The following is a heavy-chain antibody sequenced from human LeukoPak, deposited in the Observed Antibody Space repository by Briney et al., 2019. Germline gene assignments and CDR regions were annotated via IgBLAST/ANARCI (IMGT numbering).Heavy chain of an antibody. CDR3: ARENSGSYREFDY. CDR2: IYTSGST. J-gene: IGHJ4*02. D-gene: IGHD1-26*01. CDR1: GGSISSYY. V-gene: IGHV4-4*07. Sequence: PSETLSLTCTVSGGSISSYYWSWIRQPAGKGLEWIGRIYTSGSTNYNASLRSRVSMSVDTSKNQFSLKLSSVTAADTAVFYCARENSGSYREFDYWGQGTLVTVSS.